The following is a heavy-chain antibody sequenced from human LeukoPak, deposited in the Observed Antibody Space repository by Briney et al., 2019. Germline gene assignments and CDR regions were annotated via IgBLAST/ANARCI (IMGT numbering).Heavy chain of an antibody. CDR2: INHSGST. J-gene: IGHJ5*02. V-gene: IGHV4-34*01. CDR1: GGSFSGYY. CDR3: ARGQRGSWGNWFDP. D-gene: IGHD6-13*01. Sequence: SETLSLTCAVYGGSFSGYYWSWIRQPPGKGLEWIGEINHSGSTNYNPSLKSRVTISVDTSKNQFSLKLSSVTAADTAVYYCARGQRGSWGNWFDPWGQGTLSPSPQ.